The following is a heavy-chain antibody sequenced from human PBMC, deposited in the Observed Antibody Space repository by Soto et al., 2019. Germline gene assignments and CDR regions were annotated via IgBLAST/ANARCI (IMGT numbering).Heavy chain of an antibody. J-gene: IGHJ6*02. CDR1: GFTFSSYA. CDR2: ISYDGSNK. D-gene: IGHD3-10*01. CDR3: ARDKGKVRGKNYYYGMDV. V-gene: IGHV3-30-3*01. Sequence: GGSLRLSCAASGFTFSSYAMHWVRQAPGKGLEWVAVISYDGSNKYYADSVKGRFTISRDNSKNMLYLQMNSLRAEDTAVYYCARDKGKVRGKNYYYGMDVWGQGTTVTVSS.